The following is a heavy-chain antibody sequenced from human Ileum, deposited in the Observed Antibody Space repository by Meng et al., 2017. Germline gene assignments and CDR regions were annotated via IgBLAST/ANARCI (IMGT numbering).Heavy chain of an antibody. V-gene: IGHV4-61*01. CDR3: ARMVWDSRSFDF. J-gene: IGHJ4*02. Sequence: SETLSLTCNVSAGSVNSDFYYWSWVRQSPGKGLEWIAYIYYSGITNYSPSLRSRATILLDTSKNQFSLKLSSVTAADTAVYYCARMVWDSRSFDFWGQGNLVTGAS. D-gene: IGHD2-8*01. CDR1: AGSVNSDFYY. CDR2: IYYSGIT.